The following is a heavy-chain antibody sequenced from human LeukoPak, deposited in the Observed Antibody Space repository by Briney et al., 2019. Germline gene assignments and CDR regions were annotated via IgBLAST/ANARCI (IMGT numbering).Heavy chain of an antibody. D-gene: IGHD1-26*01. V-gene: IGHV3-11*01. J-gene: IGHJ6*03. CDR2: ISSIGSTI. CDR1: GFTFSDYY. Sequence: GRSLRLSCAASGFTFSDYYMSWIRQAPGKGLEWVSYISSIGSTIYYADSVKGRFTISRDNAKNSLYLQMNSLRAEDTAVYYCARGVSGSYRYYYYYMDVWGKGTTVTISS. CDR3: ARGVSGSYRYYYYYMDV.